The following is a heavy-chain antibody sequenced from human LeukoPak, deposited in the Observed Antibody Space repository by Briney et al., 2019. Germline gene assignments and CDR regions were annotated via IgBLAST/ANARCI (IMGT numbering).Heavy chain of an antibody. D-gene: IGHD1-26*01. V-gene: IGHV1-24*01. CDR1: GYTLTELS. CDR3: ARDRSQVGATGSFDP. Sequence: ASVKVSCKVSGYTLTELSMHWVRQAPGKGLEWMGGFDPEDGETIYAQKFQGRVTMTRDTSISTAYMELSRLRSDDTAVYYCARDRSQVGATGSFDPWGQGTLVTVSS. J-gene: IGHJ5*02. CDR2: FDPEDGET.